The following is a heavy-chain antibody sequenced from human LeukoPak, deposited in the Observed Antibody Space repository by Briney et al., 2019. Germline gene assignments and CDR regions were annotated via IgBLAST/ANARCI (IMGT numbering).Heavy chain of an antibody. D-gene: IGHD1-26*01. V-gene: IGHV4-59*01. CDR3: AREIGGSQLDY. CDR1: GGSISSYY. Sequence: PSETLSLTCTVSGGSISSYYWSWIRQPPGKGLEWIGYIYYSGSTNYNPSLKSRVTISVDTSKNQFSLKLSSVTAADTAVYYCAREIGGSQLDYWGQGTLVTVSS. J-gene: IGHJ4*02. CDR2: IYYSGST.